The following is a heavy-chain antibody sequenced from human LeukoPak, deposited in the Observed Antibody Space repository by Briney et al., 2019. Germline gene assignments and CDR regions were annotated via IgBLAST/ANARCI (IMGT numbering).Heavy chain of an antibody. D-gene: IGHD3-10*01. CDR1: GGSFSGYH. CDR2: ISYGGST. CDR3: ARSRYDSGTYALEE. Sequence: SETLSLTCAVSGGSFSGYHWSWIRQPPGKGLEWIGSISYGGSTYYNPSLKSRLTISVDTSKNQFSLELSSVTAADTAVYFCARSRYDSGTYALEEWGQGTLVTVSS. V-gene: IGHV4-39*01. J-gene: IGHJ4*02.